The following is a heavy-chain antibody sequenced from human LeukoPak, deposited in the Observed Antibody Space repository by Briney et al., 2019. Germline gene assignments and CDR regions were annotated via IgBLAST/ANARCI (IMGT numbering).Heavy chain of an antibody. V-gene: IGHV4-31*03. J-gene: IGHJ5*02. CDR2: IYYSGST. Sequence: SETLSLTCTVSGGSLSSGGYYWSWIRQHPGTGLEWIGYIYYSGSTYYNPSLKSRVTISVDTSKNQFSLKLSSVTAADTAVYYCARGGKTYNWFDPWGQGTLVTVSS. CDR3: ARGGKTYNWFDP. CDR1: GGSLSSGGYY.